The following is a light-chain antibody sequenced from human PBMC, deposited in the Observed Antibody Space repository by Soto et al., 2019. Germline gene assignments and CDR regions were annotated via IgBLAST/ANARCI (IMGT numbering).Light chain of an antibody. CDR3: MQTMQLPLP. CDR2: EVF. J-gene: IGKJ4*01. CDR1: QSLLHTDGKTY. Sequence: EIVLTQTPLSLSVTPGQPASISCKTSQSLLHTDGKTYLNWYLQKPGQPPHLLIYEVFNRFSGVPDRFSGGGSGPDFTLIISRVEAEDVGVYYCMQTMQLPLPFGGGTKVEIK. V-gene: IGKV2D-29*01.